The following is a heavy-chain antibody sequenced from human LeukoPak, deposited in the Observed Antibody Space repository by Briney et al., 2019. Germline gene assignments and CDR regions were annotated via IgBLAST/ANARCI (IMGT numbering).Heavy chain of an antibody. D-gene: IGHD1-26*01. J-gene: IGHJ4*02. Sequence: PSETLSLTCTVSGGSISSYYWSWIRQPAGKGLEWIGRIYTSGSTNYNPSLKSRVTMSVDTSKNQFSLKLSSVTAADTAVYYCARGRKRLVGATIDYYFGYWGQGTLVTVSS. CDR1: GGSISSYY. V-gene: IGHV4-4*07. CDR2: IYTSGST. CDR3: ARGRKRLVGATIDYYFGY.